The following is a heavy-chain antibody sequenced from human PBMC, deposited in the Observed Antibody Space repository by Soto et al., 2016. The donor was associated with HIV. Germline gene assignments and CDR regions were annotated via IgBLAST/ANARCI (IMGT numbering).Heavy chain of an antibody. V-gene: IGHV4-34*01. Sequence: QVQLQQWGARLLKPSETLSLTCAVYGGSFSGYYWSWIRQPPGKGLEWIGEINHGGSTNYNPSLKSRVTISVDTSKNQFSLKLSSMTVADTAGYYCARGLNYGSGSYSWGTWYFDLWGRGTLVTVSS. D-gene: IGHD3-10*01. CDR1: GGSFSGYY. CDR2: INHGGST. CDR3: ARGLNYGSGSYSWGTWYFDL. J-gene: IGHJ2*01.